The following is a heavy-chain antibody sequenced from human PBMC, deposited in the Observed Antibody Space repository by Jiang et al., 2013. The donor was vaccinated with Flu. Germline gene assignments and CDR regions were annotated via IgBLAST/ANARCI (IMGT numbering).Heavy chain of an antibody. D-gene: IGHD6-19*01. V-gene: IGHV1-69*01. CDR1: GGTFSSYA. CDR3: AIGYSSGWSAGAPFDY. J-gene: IGHJ4*02. CDR2: IIPIFGTA. Sequence: EVKKPGSSVKVSCKASGGTFSSYAISWVRQAPGQGLEWMGGIIPIFGTANYAQKFQGRVTITADESTSTAYMELSSLRSEDTAVYYCAIGYSSGWSAGAPFDYWGQGTLVTVSS.